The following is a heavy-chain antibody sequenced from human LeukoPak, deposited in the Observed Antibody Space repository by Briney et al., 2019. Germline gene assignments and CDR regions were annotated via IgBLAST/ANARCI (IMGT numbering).Heavy chain of an antibody. J-gene: IGHJ4*02. CDR3: ARDLYGYFDY. CDR2: IYYSGST. V-gene: IGHV4-59*01. D-gene: IGHD2-8*01. Sequence: PETLSLTCTVSGGSISSYYWSWIRQPPGKGLEWIGYIYYSGSTNFNPSLKSRVTISVDTSKNQFSLKLSSVTAADTAVYYCARDLYGYFDYWGQGTLVTVSP. CDR1: GGSISSYY.